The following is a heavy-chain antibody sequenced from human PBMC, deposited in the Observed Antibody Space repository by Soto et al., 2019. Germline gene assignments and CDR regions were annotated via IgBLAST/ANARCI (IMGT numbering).Heavy chain of an antibody. D-gene: IGHD4-17*01. J-gene: IGHJ4*02. CDR3: ARGSYGENDY. CDR1: GGSISSYY. Sequence: SETLSLTCTVSGGSISSYYWSWIRQPPGKGLEWIGYIYYSGSTNYNPSLKSRVTISVDTSKNQFSLKLSSVTAADTAVYYCARGSYGENDYWGQGTLVTVSS. V-gene: IGHV4-59*01. CDR2: IYYSGST.